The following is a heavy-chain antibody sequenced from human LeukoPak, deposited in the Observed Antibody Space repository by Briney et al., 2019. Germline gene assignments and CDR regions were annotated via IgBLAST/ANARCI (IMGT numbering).Heavy chain of an antibody. J-gene: IGHJ4*02. V-gene: IGHV1-69*13. D-gene: IGHD3-3*01. CDR2: IIPIFGTA. Sequence: AASVKVSCKASGYTLTSYYMHWVRQAPGQGLEWMGGIIPIFGTANYAQKFQGRVTITADESTSTAYMELSSLRSEDTAVYYCARAGDFWSGRYFDYWGQRTLVTVSS. CDR3: ARAGDFWSGRYFDY. CDR1: GYTLTSYY.